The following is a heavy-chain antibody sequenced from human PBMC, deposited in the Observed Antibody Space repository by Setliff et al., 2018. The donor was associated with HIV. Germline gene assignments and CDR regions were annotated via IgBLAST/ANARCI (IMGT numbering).Heavy chain of an antibody. D-gene: IGHD2-21*01. CDR3: ARDLRIPYYGVDV. CDR1: GYTFASYD. CDR2: MNPNSGNT. V-gene: IGHV1-8*01. J-gene: IGHJ6*02. Sequence: ASVKVSCKASGYTFASYDISWVRQATGQGPEWMGWMNPNSGNTGYAQQFHGRVTMTRNPYISTAYMELNRLSSEDTAVYYCARDLRIPYYGVDVWGQGTTVTVSS.